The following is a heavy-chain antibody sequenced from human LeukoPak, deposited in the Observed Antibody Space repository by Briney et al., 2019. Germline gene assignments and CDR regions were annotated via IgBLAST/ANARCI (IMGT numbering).Heavy chain of an antibody. J-gene: IGHJ4*02. CDR3: ARLYCSGGSCYFVY. Sequence: SETLSLTLPGSGGSNRSYHWRWTRPPPGKGVEWVGYIYYSGSTNYNPSLKSRVTISVDTSKNQFSLKLSSVTAADTAVYYCARLYCSGGSCYFVYWGQGTLVTVSS. CDR2: IYYSGST. V-gene: IGHV4-59*01. D-gene: IGHD2-15*01. CDR1: GGSNRSYH.